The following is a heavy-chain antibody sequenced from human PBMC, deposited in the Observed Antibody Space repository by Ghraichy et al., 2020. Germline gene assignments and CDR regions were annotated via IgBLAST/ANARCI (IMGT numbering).Heavy chain of an antibody. J-gene: IGHJ4*02. Sequence: GKSLNISCAASGFTFSSYWMSWVRQAPGKGLEWVANIKEDGSEKYYVDSVKGRFTISRDNAKNSLYLQMNSLRAEDTAVYYCARDLHWARDYWGQGTLVTVSS. CDR3: ARDLHWARDY. CDR1: GFTFSSYW. CDR2: IKEDGSEK. V-gene: IGHV3-7*01. D-gene: IGHD7-27*01.